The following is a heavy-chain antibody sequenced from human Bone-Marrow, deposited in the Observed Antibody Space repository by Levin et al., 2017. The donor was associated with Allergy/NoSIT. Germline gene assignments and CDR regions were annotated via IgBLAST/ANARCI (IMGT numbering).Heavy chain of an antibody. J-gene: IGHJ4*02. V-gene: IGHV3-20*04. CDR3: ARGMAGSGSYYNSHELDF. D-gene: IGHD3-10*01. CDR2: INWNGGST. Sequence: GESLKISCAASGFTFDDYVMSWARQAPGKGLEWVSGINWNGGSTGYADSVKGRFSIFRDNAKNSLFLQMDSLRAEDTAFYYCARGMAGSGSYYNSHELDFWGQGTLVTVSS. CDR1: GFTFDDYV.